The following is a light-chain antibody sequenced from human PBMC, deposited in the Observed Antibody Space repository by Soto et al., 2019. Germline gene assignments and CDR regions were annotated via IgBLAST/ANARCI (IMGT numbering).Light chain of an antibody. J-gene: IGKJ5*01. CDR3: QQLNSYPIT. CDR2: AAS. V-gene: IGKV1-12*01. CDR1: QDISSW. Sequence: DIQITQSPSPVSASVGDRLHITRRASQDISSWLAWYQQKPGKAPKLLIYAASTLQSGVPSRGSGSGSGTDCTRTISSLQPEDCATYYCQQLNSYPITFGQGTRLEIK.